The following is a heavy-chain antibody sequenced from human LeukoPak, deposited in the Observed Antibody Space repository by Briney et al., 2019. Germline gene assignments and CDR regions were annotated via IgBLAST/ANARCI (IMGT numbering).Heavy chain of an antibody. CDR1: GFTFSSYG. J-gene: IGHJ4*02. CDR3: AGRGRGYSYGYGSL. D-gene: IGHD5-18*01. V-gene: IGHV3-23*01. CDR2: ISGSGGST. Sequence: GGSLRLSCAASGFTFSSYGMSWVRQAPGKGLEWVSAISGSGGSTYYADSVKGRFTISRDNSKNTLYLQMNSLRAEDTAVYYCAGRGRGYSYGYGSLWGQGTLVTVSS.